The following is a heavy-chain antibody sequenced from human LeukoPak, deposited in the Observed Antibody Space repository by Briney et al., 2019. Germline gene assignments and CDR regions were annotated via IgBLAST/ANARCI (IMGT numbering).Heavy chain of an antibody. CDR3: ARDWSDLTTNPPDY. Sequence: GGSLRLSCAASGSTFSYHWMTWVRQAPGKGLEWVANMKGDGSDRYYLDSVKGRFTISRDNTKNSLYLQMNSLRVEDTAVYYCARDWSDLTTNPPDYWGQGTLVTVSS. J-gene: IGHJ4*02. CDR1: GSTFSYHW. V-gene: IGHV3-7*01. CDR2: MKGDGSDR. D-gene: IGHD1-26*01.